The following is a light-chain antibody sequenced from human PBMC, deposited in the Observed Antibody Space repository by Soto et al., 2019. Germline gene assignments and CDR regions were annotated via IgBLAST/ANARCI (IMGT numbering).Light chain of an antibody. CDR2: DAT. CDR1: RDISNY. V-gene: IGKV1-33*01. CDR3: QQFDSLPLT. J-gene: IGKJ5*01. Sequence: DIQMTQSPSSLSASVGDRVTITCQASRDISNYLHWYQQKPGKAPKLLIYDATNLETGVPSRFSGSGSGTHFSFTISSLQPEDFATYYCQQFDSLPLTFGQGTRLEIK.